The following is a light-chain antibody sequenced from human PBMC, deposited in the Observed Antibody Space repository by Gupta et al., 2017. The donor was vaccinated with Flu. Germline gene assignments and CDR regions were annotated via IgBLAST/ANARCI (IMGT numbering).Light chain of an antibody. CDR1: DIGSSF. CDR2: NSD. J-gene: IGLJ2*01. CDR3: AAWDATLGGRVV. V-gene: IGLV1-47*01. Sequence: DIGSSFVYCYQQVPGMAPKLLIYNSDQRPSGVLDRFSGAKSGTSASLAISALRSEDEADYYYAAWDATLGGRVVFGGGTKLTVL.